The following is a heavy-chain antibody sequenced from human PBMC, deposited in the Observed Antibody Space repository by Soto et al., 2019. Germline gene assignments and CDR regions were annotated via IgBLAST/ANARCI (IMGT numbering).Heavy chain of an antibody. CDR1: GFTFSDYY. V-gene: IGHV3-11*01. J-gene: IGHJ6*02. Sequence: PGGSLRLYCAASGFTFSDYYMRWIRQAPGKGLEWVSYISNSGSTIYYADSVKGRFTISRDNAKNSLYLQMNSLRAEDTAVYYCARALGSCSNDVCYWSYYYYGMDVWGQGTTVTVSS. CDR2: ISNSGSTI. CDR3: ARALGSCSNDVCYWSYYYYGMDV. D-gene: IGHD2-8*01.